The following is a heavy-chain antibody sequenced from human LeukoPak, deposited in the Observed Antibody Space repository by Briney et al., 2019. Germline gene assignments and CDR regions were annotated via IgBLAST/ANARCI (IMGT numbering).Heavy chain of an antibody. V-gene: IGHV4-59*01. CDR3: ARGPYSGYEFDY. CDR1: GGAISSYY. D-gene: IGHD5-12*01. Sequence: PSETLSLTCSVSGGAISSYYWSWIRQPPGKGLEWIGYIYYSGSTNNNPSLKSRVTISVDTSKNQFSLKLSSVTAADTAVYYCARGPYSGYEFDYWGQGTLVTVSS. CDR2: IYYSGST. J-gene: IGHJ4*02.